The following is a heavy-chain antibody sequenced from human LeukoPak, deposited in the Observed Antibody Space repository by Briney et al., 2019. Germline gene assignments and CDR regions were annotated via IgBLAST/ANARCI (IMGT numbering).Heavy chain of an antibody. J-gene: IGHJ4*02. D-gene: IGHD3-10*01. CDR3: ARALYGSGSYAYDY. V-gene: IGHV4-30-4*01. CDR2: IYYSGST. Sequence: SETLSLTCTVSGGSISSGDYYWSWIRQPPGKGLEWIGYIYYSGSTYYNPSLKSRVTISVDTSKHPVSLKLSSVTAADTAVYYCARALYGSGSYAYDYWGQGTLVTVSS. CDR1: GGSISSGDYY.